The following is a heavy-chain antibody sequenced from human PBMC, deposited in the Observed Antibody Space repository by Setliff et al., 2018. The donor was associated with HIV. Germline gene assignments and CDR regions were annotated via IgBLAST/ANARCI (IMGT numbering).Heavy chain of an antibody. D-gene: IGHD2-15*01. J-gene: IGHJ3*02. CDR2: IYHTGKT. V-gene: IGHV4-39*01. CDR1: GGSVSTSSYS. Sequence: SETLSLTCTVSGGSVSTSSYSWGWIRQPPEEGLEWIGTIYHTGKTYYNSSLNSRVTIAVDTSKDQFSLNLSTVTAADTAVYYCGRVAGYCAPSRCYGYNAFDIWGPGTMVTVSS. CDR3: GRVAGYCAPSRCYGYNAFDI.